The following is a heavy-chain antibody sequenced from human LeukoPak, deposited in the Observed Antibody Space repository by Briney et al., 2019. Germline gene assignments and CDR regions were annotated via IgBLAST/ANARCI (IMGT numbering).Heavy chain of an antibody. D-gene: IGHD3-16*01. J-gene: IGHJ6*02. Sequence: GGSLRLSCAASGFTFNSYAMSWVRQAPGKGLEWVSTISGSGDNTYYADSVKGRFTISRDNSKNTVYLQMHGLRAEDTAVYYCATTWGRASYGMDVWGQGTTVTVSS. CDR1: GFTFNSYA. CDR3: ATTWGRASYGMDV. V-gene: IGHV3-23*01. CDR2: ISGSGDNT.